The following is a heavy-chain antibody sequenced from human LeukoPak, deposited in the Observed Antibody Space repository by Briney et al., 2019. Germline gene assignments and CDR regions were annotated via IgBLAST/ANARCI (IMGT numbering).Heavy chain of an antibody. Sequence: PGGSLRLSCAASGFTFDDYAMHWVRQAPGKGLEWVSGISWNSGSIGYADSVKGRFTISRDNAKNSLYLQMNSLRAEDTALYYCAKDRGSGSCTYNWFDPWGQGTLVTVSS. CDR1: GFTFDDYA. J-gene: IGHJ5*02. CDR2: ISWNSGSI. V-gene: IGHV3-9*01. D-gene: IGHD1-26*01. CDR3: AKDRGSGSCTYNWFDP.